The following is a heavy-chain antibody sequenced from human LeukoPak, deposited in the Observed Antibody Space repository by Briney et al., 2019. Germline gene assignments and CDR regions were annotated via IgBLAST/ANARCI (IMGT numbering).Heavy chain of an antibody. D-gene: IGHD3-10*01. V-gene: IGHV3-23*01. CDR1: GFTFSRYA. CDR3: ARGRITMVRGAIDY. Sequence: GGSLRLPCAASGFTFSRYAMSWVRQAPGRGLEWVSAISGSGGSTYYADSVKGRFTISRGNSKNTLYLQMNSLRAEDTAVYYCARGRITMVRGAIDYWGQGTLVTVSS. CDR2: ISGSGGST. J-gene: IGHJ4*02.